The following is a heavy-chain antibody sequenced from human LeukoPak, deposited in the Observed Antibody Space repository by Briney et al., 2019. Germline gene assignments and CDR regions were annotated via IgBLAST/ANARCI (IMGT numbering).Heavy chain of an antibody. Sequence: GGSLRLSCAASGFTFSSYSMNWVRQAPGKGLEWVSSISSSSYIYYADSVKGRFTISRDNSKNTLYLQMNSLRAEDTAVYYCARVVAAAVQPKYNWFDPWGQGTLVTVSS. J-gene: IGHJ5*02. CDR2: ISSSSYI. CDR3: ARVVAAAVQPKYNWFDP. CDR1: GFTFSSYS. D-gene: IGHD6-13*01. V-gene: IGHV3-21*01.